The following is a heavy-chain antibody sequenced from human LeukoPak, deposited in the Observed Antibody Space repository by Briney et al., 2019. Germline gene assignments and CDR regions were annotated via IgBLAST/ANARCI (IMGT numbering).Heavy chain of an antibody. CDR2: IDWDDDK. CDR1: GFSLITSELC. D-gene: IGHD3-22*01. CDR3: ARSPCSYYTDSSGFYFNS. V-gene: IGHV2-70*11. Sequence: SGPALVRPTQTLTLTCTFSGFSLITSELCVSWIRQPPGKALEWLARIDWDDDKYYSTSLKTRLTISKDPSQNQLAPTMTTMDPVDTAPYYCARSPCSYYTDSSGFYFNSWGQGTLVTVSS. J-gene: IGHJ4*02.